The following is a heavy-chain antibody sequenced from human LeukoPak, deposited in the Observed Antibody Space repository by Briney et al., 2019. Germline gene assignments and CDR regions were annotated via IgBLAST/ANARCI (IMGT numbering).Heavy chain of an antibody. D-gene: IGHD1-26*01. CDR3: AKDQVGAYDAFDI. CDR2: ISYDGSNK. Sequence: GGSLRLSCAASGFTLSSYDMHWVRQAPGKGLEWVAVISYDGSNKYYADSVKGRFTISRDNSKNTLYLQMNSLRAEDTAVYYCAKDQVGAYDAFDIWGQGTMVTVSS. V-gene: IGHV3-30*18. CDR1: GFTLSSYD. J-gene: IGHJ3*02.